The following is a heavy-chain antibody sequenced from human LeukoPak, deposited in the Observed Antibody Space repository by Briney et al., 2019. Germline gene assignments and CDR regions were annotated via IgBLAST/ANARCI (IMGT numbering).Heavy chain of an antibody. V-gene: IGHV3-48*01. CDR2: ISSSSTI. J-gene: IGHJ4*02. D-gene: IGHD6-19*01. CDR1: GFTFSRYS. Sequence: GGSLRLSCAASGFTFSRYSMNWVRQALGKGPEWVSYISSSSTIYYADSVKGRFTISRDNAKNSLYLQVNSLRAEDTAVYYCATFRLYNSAPDYWGQGTLVTVSS. CDR3: ATFRLYNSAPDY.